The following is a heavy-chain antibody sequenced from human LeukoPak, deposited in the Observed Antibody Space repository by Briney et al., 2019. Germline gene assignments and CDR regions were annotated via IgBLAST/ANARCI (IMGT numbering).Heavy chain of an antibody. Sequence: GGSLRLSCAASGFTVSSNYMSWVRQAPGKGLEWVGRIRSKTHGGTTDYAAAVKGRFTISRDDSKSTLYLQMNSLKTEDTALYYCTTWNYDILTGYSIWGQGTLVTVSS. CDR3: TTWNYDILTGYSI. D-gene: IGHD3-9*01. CDR1: GFTVSSNY. J-gene: IGHJ4*02. V-gene: IGHV3-15*01. CDR2: IRSKTHGGTT.